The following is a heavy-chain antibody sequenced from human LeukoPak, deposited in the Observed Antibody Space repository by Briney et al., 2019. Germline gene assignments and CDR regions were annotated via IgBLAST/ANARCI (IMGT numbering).Heavy chain of an antibody. CDR3: ARDRIEYGDEYYGMDV. V-gene: IGHV1-69*13. J-gene: IGHJ6*02. CDR2: IIPIFGTA. D-gene: IGHD4-17*01. CDR1: GYTFTSYG. Sequence: SVKVSCKASGYTFTSYGISWVRQAPGQGLEWMGGIIPIFGTANYAQKFQGRVTITADESTSTAYMELSSLRSEDTAVYYCARDRIEYGDEYYGMDVWGQGTTVTVSS.